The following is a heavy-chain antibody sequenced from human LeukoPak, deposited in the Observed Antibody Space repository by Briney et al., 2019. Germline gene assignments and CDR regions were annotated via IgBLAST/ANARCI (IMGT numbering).Heavy chain of an antibody. CDR3: VGEIGPRSFDY. CDR2: ISGSGDNT. D-gene: IGHD3-16*01. V-gene: IGHV3-23*01. CDR1: GFTFSSYA. Sequence: GGSLRLSCAASGFTFSSYAMSWVRQVPGKGLEWVSVISGSGDNTYYADSVKGRFTISRDNSINALYLQMNSLRLDDTAVYYCVGEIGPRSFDYWGQGTLVTVSS. J-gene: IGHJ4*02.